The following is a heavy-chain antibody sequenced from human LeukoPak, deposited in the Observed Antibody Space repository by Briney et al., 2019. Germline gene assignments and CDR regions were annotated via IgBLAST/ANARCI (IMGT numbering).Heavy chain of an antibody. CDR3: ARGPRNDP. CDR2: MHPNSGNT. CDR1: GYPFTTYE. V-gene: IGHV1-8*01. D-gene: IGHD1-14*01. J-gene: IGHJ5*02. Sequence: ASVQVSCKTSGYPFTTYEINWVRQAAGQGREWMGWMHPNSGNTAYAQKFQGRVTMTRDTSRSTAYLELSGLRSDDTAVYFCARGPRNDPWGQGTLVTVSS.